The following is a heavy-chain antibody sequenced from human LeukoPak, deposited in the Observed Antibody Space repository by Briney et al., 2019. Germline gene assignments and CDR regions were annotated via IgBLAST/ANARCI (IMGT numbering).Heavy chain of an antibody. Sequence: GGSLRLSCAASGFTFSSYSMNWVRQAPGKGLEWVSYISSSSSTIYYADSVKGRFTISRDNAKNSLYLQMNSLRAEDTAVYYCAREWSDHYGGRFDPWGQGTLVTVSS. J-gene: IGHJ5*02. V-gene: IGHV3-48*01. CDR3: AREWSDHYGGRFDP. CDR1: GFTFSSYS. D-gene: IGHD4-23*01. CDR2: ISSSSSTI.